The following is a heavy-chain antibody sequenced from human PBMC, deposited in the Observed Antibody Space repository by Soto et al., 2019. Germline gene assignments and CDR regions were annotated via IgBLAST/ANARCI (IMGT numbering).Heavy chain of an antibody. CDR3: ARRLEGRMRGWFDP. J-gene: IGHJ5*02. V-gene: IGHV1-69*13. CDR2: IIPIFGTA. D-gene: IGHD3-3*01. CDR1: GGTFSSYA. Sequence: SVKVSCKASGGTFSSYAISWVRQAPGQGLEWMGGIIPIFGTANYAQKFQGRVTITADESTSTAYMELSSLRSEDTAVYYCARRLEGRMRGWFDPWGQGTLVPVSS.